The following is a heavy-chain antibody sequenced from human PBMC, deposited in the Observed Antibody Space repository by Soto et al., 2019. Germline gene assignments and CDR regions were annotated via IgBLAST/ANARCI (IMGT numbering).Heavy chain of an antibody. J-gene: IGHJ4*02. V-gene: IGHV4-31*03. Sequence: QVQLQALGPGLVKPSQTLSLTCTVSGGSISSGGYYWSWSRQHPGKGLEWIGYIFYSGSTYYNPSLKSRVTISVHTSKNHFSLRLSSVTAADTAVYYCARVAVTTSYYFDYWGQGSLVTVS. CDR1: GGSISSGGYY. CDR2: IFYSGST. D-gene: IGHD4-17*01. CDR3: ARVAVTTSYYFDY.